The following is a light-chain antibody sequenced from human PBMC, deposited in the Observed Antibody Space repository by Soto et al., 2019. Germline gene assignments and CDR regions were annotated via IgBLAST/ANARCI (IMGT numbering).Light chain of an antibody. CDR1: QSVGSY. CDR2: DAS. CDR3: QQRSSWPLT. J-gene: IGKJ4*01. V-gene: IGKV3-11*01. Sequence: EIVLTQSPGTLSLSPGERATLSCRASQSVGSYFAWLQQKPGQAPRLLIYDASNRATGIPDRFSGSGSGTDFTLTISSLEPEDFAVYYCQQRSSWPLTFGGGTRVEIK.